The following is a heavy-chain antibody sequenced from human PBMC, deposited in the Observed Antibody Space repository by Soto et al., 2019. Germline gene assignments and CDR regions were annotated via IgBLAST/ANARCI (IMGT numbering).Heavy chain of an antibody. CDR2: IKEDGSER. D-gene: IGHD3-3*01. CDR3: ARDVGPVTIFGEALSGYFDF. J-gene: IGHJ4*02. V-gene: IGHV3-7*05. Sequence: GPLRLSSEVSGFSLGTYWMSWVHQSPGKGLEWLASIKEDGSERYYLDSVKGRFTISRDNAKDSLSLQMNSLRGEDTAFYYCARDVGPVTIFGEALSGYFDFWGQGNLVTVSS. CDR1: GFSLGTYW.